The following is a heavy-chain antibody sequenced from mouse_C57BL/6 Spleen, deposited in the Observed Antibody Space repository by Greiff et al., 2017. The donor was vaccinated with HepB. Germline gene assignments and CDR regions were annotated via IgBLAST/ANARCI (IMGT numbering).Heavy chain of an antibody. D-gene: IGHD1-1*01. CDR2: IDPSDSET. J-gene: IGHJ1*03. CDR1: GYTFTSYW. V-gene: IGHV1-52*01. Sequence: VQLQQSGAELVRPGSSVKLSCKASGYTFTSYWMHWVKQRPIQGLEWIGNIDPSDSETHYNQKFKDKATLTVDKSSSTAYMQLSSLTSEDSAVYYGAGYYYGSSYWWYFDVWGTGTTVTVSS. CDR3: AGYYYGSSYWWYFDV.